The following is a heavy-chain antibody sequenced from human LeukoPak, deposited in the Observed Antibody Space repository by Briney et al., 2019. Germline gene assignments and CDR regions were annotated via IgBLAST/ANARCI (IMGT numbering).Heavy chain of an antibody. CDR1: GFTFSSHS. CDR2: IKQDGSEK. V-gene: IGHV3-7*01. Sequence: GGSLRLSCATFGFTFSSHSMSWVRQAPGKGLEWVANIKQDGSEKHYVDSVKGRFSIYRDNTKNSLYLQMNSLRAEDTAVYYCARAMGTSYGFWSGSYTVSYYYYMDVWGKGTTVAVS. D-gene: IGHD3-3*01. J-gene: IGHJ6*03. CDR3: ARAMGTSYGFWSGSYTVSYYYYMDV.